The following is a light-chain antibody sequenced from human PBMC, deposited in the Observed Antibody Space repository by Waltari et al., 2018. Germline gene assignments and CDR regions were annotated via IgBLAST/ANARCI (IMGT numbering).Light chain of an antibody. Sequence: QTVVPQEPSLSVSPGGPVTPTFALSSGSVSTTSYAPWYRQTPGQSPRTLLYKANTRSSGVPDRFSGSILGNKVALTITGAQADDESDYYCSLYMGSGIWVIGGGTKLTVL. CDR3: SLYMGSGIWV. J-gene: IGLJ3*02. CDR2: KAN. V-gene: IGLV8-61*01. CDR1: SGSVSTTSY.